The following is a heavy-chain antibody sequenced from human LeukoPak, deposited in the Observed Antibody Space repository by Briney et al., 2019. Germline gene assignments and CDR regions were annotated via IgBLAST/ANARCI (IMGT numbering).Heavy chain of an antibody. Sequence: ASVKVSCKASGYTFTSYYMHWVRQAPGQGLEWMGIINPSGGSTSYAQKFQGRVTMTRDTSTSTAYMELRSLRSDDTAVYYCARGLGSGWFNGWFDPWGQGTLVTVSS. D-gene: IGHD6-19*01. CDR2: INPSGGST. CDR3: ARGLGSGWFNGWFDP. CDR1: GYTFTSYY. V-gene: IGHV1-46*01. J-gene: IGHJ5*02.